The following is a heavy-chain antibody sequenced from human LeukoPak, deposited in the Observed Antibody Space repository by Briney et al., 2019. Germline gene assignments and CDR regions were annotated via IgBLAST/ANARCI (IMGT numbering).Heavy chain of an antibody. CDR1: GFTFGSYG. D-gene: IGHD3-22*01. J-gene: IGHJ3*01. V-gene: IGHV3-33*03. Sequence: QPGRSLRLSCAASGFTFGSYGMHWVRQAPGKGLEWVAVIWYDGSNKYYADSVKGRFTISRDNSKNTLDLQMNSLRVEDTAVYYCAKMGGAYYSDSSGYVAFDVWGQGTMVTVSS. CDR2: IWYDGSNK. CDR3: AKMGGAYYSDSSGYVAFDV.